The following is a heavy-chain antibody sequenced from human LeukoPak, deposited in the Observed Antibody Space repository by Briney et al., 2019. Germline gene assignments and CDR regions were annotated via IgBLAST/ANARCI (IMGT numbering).Heavy chain of an antibody. J-gene: IGHJ6*02. CDR3: TRLGLHYYYGMDV. CDR1: GGSISSYY. Sequence: SETLSLTCTVSGGSISSYYWSWIRQPPGKGLEWIGYIYYSGSTNYNPSLKSRVTISVDTSKNQFSLKLSSVTAADTAVYYCTRLGLHYYYGMDVWGQGTTVTVSS. V-gene: IGHV4-59*08. CDR2: IYYSGST.